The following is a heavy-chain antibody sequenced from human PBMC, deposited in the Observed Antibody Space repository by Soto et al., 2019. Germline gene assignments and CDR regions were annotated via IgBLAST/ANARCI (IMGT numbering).Heavy chain of an antibody. CDR2: IIPIFGTA. D-gene: IGHD3-10*01. CDR1: GGTFSSYT. Sequence: ASVKVSCKASGGTFSSYTISWVRQAPGQGLEWMGGIIPIFGTANYAQKFQGRVTITADESTSTAYMELSSLRSEDTAVYYCARVYDGYIISYWGQGTLVTVSS. J-gene: IGHJ4*02. V-gene: IGHV1-69*13. CDR3: ARVYDGYIISY.